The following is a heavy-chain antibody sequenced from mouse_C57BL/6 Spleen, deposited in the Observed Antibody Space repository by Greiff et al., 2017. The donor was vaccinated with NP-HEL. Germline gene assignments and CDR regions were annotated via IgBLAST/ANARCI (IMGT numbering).Heavy chain of an antibody. CDR3: ARNYDYDRPAWFAY. CDR2: IYPGDGDT. CDR1: GYAFSSSW. Sequence: VQLKESGPELVKPGASVKISCKASGYAFSSSWMNWVKQRPGKGLEWIGRIYPGDGDTNYNGKFKGKATLTADKSSSTAYMQLSSLTSEDSAVYFCARNYDYDRPAWFAYWGQGTLVTVSA. V-gene: IGHV1-82*01. D-gene: IGHD2-4*01. J-gene: IGHJ3*01.